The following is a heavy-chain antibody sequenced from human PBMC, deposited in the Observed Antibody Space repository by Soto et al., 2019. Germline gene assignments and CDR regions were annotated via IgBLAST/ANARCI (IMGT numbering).Heavy chain of an antibody. CDR2: TYYRSRWFN. V-gene: IGHV6-1*01. Sequence: QVKLQKSGPGLVKPSQTLSLTCAISGDSVSSNSATWDWIRQSPSSGLEWLGRTYYRSRWFNDYAGSVKGRITINPDTSNNQFSLQLTSLSPDDTAGYYCARLRGDSWFDFWGQGTRVTVSS. J-gene: IGHJ5*01. CDR3: ARLRGDSWFDF. CDR1: GDSVSSNSAT.